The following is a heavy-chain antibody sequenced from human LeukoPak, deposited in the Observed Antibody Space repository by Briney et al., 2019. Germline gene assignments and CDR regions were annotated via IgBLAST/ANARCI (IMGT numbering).Heavy chain of an antibody. CDR2: IIPILGIA. CDR3: ARTGSGSPPFDY. CDR1: GGTFSSYT. V-gene: IGHV1-69*02. Sequence: SVKVSCKASGGTFSSYTISWVRQAPGQGLEWMGRIIPILGIANYARKFQGRVTITADKSTSTAYMELSSLRSEDTAVYYCARTGSGSPPFDYWGQGTLVTVSS. D-gene: IGHD3-10*01. J-gene: IGHJ4*02.